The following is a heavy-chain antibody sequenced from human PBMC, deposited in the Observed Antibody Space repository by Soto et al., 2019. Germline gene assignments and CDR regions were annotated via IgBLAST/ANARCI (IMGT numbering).Heavy chain of an antibody. J-gene: IGHJ6*02. CDR3: ARGLFIAVAGTVSGMDV. CDR1: GDSVSSSSAA. Sequence: HTLSITCAISGDSVSSSSAAWNWTRQPQSRGLEWRGRPYYRSKWYNDYAVSVKSRKTINPDTSKNQFSLQLNSVTPEDTAVYYRARGLFIAVAGTVSGMDVWGQGTTVTVSS. CDR2: PYYRSKWYN. V-gene: IGHV6-1*01. D-gene: IGHD6-19*01.